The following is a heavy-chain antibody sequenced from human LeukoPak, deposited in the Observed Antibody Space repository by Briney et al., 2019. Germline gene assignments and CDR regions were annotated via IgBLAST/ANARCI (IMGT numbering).Heavy chain of an antibody. CDR1: GFTFSSYS. V-gene: IGHV3-21*01. J-gene: IGHJ3*02. CDR3: ARDRNHEQWLVLDDAFDI. CDR2: ISSSSSYI. Sequence: PGGSLRPSCAASGFTFSSYSMNWVRQAPGKGLEWVSSISSSSSYIYYADSVKGRFTISRDNAKNSLYLQMNSLRAEDTAVYYCARDRNHEQWLVLDDAFDIWGQGTMVTVSS. D-gene: IGHD6-19*01.